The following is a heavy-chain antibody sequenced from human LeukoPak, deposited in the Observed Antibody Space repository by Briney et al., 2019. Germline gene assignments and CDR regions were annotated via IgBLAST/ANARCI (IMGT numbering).Heavy chain of an antibody. Sequence: SETLSLTCAVYVGSFSGYYWSWIRQPPGKGLEWIGEINHSGSTNYSPSLKSRVTISVDTSKNQCSLKLSSVTAADTAVYYCARGVYNWNIDTFDIWGQGTMVTVSS. D-gene: IGHD1/OR15-1a*01. CDR1: VGSFSGYY. CDR3: ARGVYNWNIDTFDI. V-gene: IGHV4-34*01. J-gene: IGHJ3*02. CDR2: INHSGST.